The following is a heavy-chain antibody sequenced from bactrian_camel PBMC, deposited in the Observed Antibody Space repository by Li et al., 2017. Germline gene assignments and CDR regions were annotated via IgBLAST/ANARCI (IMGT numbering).Heavy chain of an antibody. CDR2: IATGSGNT. D-gene: IGHD1*01. V-gene: IGHV3S40*01. CDR3: VRHKYADLDWFRLRVSSVSD. J-gene: IGHJ4*01. Sequence: DVQLVESGGGSVQAGGSLRLSCAASGYTYNRNCMAWFRQAPGKEREGVARIATGSGNTYYADSVKGRFTISRDNANNTLSLHMNSLKPEDTAMYYCVRHKYADLDWFRLRVSSVSDWGQGTQVTVS. CDR1: GYTYNRNC.